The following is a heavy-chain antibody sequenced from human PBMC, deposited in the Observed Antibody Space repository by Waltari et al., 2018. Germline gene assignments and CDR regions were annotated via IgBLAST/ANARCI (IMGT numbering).Heavy chain of an antibody. CDR3: TTHNDWTQAX. Sequence: EVXLVXSGGXLVQPGGSLRLSCAASGFTFSTSWMSLVRQLPGKRXEWLDXIKPDXSEEYYVDSVXGRFTISRDNAKNSLYLXMNSLRVDXTAVYXCTTHNDWTQAXWGQGTLVTVSS. J-gene: IGHJ5*02. D-gene: IGHD3-9*01. V-gene: IGHV3-7*02. CDR2: IKPDXSEE. CDR1: GFTFSTSW.